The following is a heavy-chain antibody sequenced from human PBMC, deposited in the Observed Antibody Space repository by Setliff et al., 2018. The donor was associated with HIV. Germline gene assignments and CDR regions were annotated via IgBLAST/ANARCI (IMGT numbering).Heavy chain of an antibody. CDR1: GGSIRSHY. D-gene: IGHD2-21*01. J-gene: IGHJ5*01. CDR2: IHYRGST. V-gene: IGHV4-59*11. Sequence: PSETLSLTCTVSGGSIRSHYWNWIRQSPGKGLEWIGYIHYRGSTNYNPSLKSRVIISVDMSKNQSSLKLTSVTAADTAVYYCARDFEASYCGGDCYSGWFDSWGQGILVTVSS. CDR3: ARDFEASYCGGDCYSGWFDS.